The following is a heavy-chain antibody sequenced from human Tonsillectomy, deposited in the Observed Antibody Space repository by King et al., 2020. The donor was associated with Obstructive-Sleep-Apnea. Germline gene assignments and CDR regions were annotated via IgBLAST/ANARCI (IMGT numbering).Heavy chain of an antibody. D-gene: IGHD2-2*01. CDR3: ASPVGPAASVNYYPIDA. J-gene: IGHJ6*02. CDR2: IKQDGSEK. Sequence: VQLVESGGGLVQPGGSLRLSCEASGFTFSRYWMSWVRQAPGKGLEWVANIKQDGSEKYYVDSVKGRFTISRDNAKNSLYLQMNSLRAEDTAVYYCASPVGPAASVNYYPIDAWGQGTTVPVSS. CDR1: GFTFSRYW. V-gene: IGHV3-7*03.